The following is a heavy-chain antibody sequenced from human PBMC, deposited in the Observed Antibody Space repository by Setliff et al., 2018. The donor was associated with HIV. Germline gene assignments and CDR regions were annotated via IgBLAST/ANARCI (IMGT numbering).Heavy chain of an antibody. J-gene: IGHJ3*02. CDR2: IHYSGTS. D-gene: IGHD3-22*01. Sequence: PSETLSLTCTVSGDLINNHNWNWIRQSPEKGLEWLGNIHYSGTSNYNSSLKSRIVISLDTSKKQFSLHFYSVTAAGTAVYYCARSRIRGYYDTSPAMAFDIWGQGTMVTVSS. V-gene: IGHV4-59*08. CDR1: GDLINNHN. CDR3: ARSRIRGYYDTSPAMAFDI.